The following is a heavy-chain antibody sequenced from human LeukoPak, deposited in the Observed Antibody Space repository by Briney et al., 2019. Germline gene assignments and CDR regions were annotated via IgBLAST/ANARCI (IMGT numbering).Heavy chain of an antibody. CDR3: ARGRYSYGFGRYYYYGMDV. CDR2: INHSGST. V-gene: IGHV4-34*01. D-gene: IGHD5-18*01. CDR1: GGSISRYY. Sequence: SETLSLTCTVSGGSISRYYWGWIRQPPGKGLEWIGEINHSGSTNYNPSLKSRVTISVDTSKNQFSLKLSSVTAADTAVYYCARGRYSYGFGRYYYYGMDVWGQGTTVTVSS. J-gene: IGHJ6*02.